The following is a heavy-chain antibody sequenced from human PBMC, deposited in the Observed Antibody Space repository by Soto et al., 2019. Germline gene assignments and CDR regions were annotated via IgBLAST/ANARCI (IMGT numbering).Heavy chain of an antibody. CDR2: ISAYSSPI. Sequence: EVQLVESGGGLVKPGGSLRLSCVDSGFTFSSYSMNWVRQAPGKGLEWVSSISAYSSPIFYADSLKGRFTISRDNAKNAPNLQMNSLRAADTAVYYSVRSGRGYTRDDVFDIWGQGTMVTVSS. V-gene: IGHV3-21*06. D-gene: IGHD2-2*02. CDR3: VRSGRGYTRDDVFDI. J-gene: IGHJ3*02. CDR1: GFTFSSYS.